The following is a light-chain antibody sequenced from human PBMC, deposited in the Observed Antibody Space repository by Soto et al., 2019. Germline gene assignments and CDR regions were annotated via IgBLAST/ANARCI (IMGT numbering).Light chain of an antibody. J-gene: IGKJ1*01. CDR3: QQHGDSAWT. CDR2: RAA. V-gene: IGKV3-20*01. Sequence: EIVVTQSAGTLSLSPGERATLSCRASHSVRYNYLVCYQQKPGQAPKLLLYRAARRGTGIPDRFSGRGSETDFTLTLGRLEPEDVALYYCQQHGDSAWTCGQGTRVEI. CDR1: HSVRYNY.